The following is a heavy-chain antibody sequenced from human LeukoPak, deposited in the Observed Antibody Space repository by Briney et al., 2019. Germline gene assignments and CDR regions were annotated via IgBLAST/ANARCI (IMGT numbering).Heavy chain of an antibody. V-gene: IGHV4-30-4*08. CDR2: IYYSGST. D-gene: IGHD3-22*01. Sequence: SETLSLTCTVSGGSISSGDYYWSWIRQPPGKGLEWIGYIYYSGSTYYNPSLKSRVTISVDTSKNQFSLKLSSVTAADTAVYYCASYPRYYYDSSGYPYYLDYWGQGTLVTVSS. J-gene: IGHJ4*02. CDR3: ASYPRYYYDSSGYPYYLDY. CDR1: GGSISSGDYY.